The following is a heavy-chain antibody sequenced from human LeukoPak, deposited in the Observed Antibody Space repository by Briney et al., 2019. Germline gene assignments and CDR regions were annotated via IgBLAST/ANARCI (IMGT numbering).Heavy chain of an antibody. J-gene: IGHJ4*02. V-gene: IGHV3-7*01. CDR2: IKQDGSDK. Sequence: GGSLRLSCVASGLTFSSYWMSWVRQAPGRGLEWVANIKQDGSDKYYVDSVKGRFTISRDNAKKSLHLQMNSLRAEDTAVYYCATGQQLGYWGQGTLVTVSS. D-gene: IGHD6-13*01. CDR1: GLTFSSYW. CDR3: ATGQQLGY.